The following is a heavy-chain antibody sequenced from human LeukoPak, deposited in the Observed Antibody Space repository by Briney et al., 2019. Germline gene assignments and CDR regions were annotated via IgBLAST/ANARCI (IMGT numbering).Heavy chain of an antibody. D-gene: IGHD2-21*02. CDR1: GFTFSSYS. J-gene: IGHJ4*02. V-gene: IGHV3-21*01. Sequence: GGSLRLSCAASGFTFSSYSMNWVRQAPGKGLEWVSSISSSSYIYYADSVKGRFTISRDNSKNTLYLQMNSLRAEDTAVYYCALIVVVTATVDYWGQGTLVTVSS. CDR3: ALIVVVTATVDY. CDR2: ISSSSYI.